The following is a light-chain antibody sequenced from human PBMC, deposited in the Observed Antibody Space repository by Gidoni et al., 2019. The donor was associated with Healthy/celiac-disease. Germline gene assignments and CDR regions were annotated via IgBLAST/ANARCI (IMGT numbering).Light chain of an antibody. CDR2: QDS. CDR1: KLGDKY. V-gene: IGLV3-1*01. J-gene: IGLJ2*01. Sequence: SYELTQPPSVSVSPGHTPSITCSGDKLGDKYACCYQQKPGQSPVLVIYQDSKRPSGIPERFSGSNSGNTATLTISGTQAMDEADYYCQAWDSSTYVVFGGGTKLTVL. CDR3: QAWDSSTYVV.